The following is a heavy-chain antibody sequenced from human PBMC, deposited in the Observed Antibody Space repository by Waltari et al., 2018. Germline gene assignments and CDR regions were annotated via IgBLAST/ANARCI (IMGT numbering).Heavy chain of an antibody. CDR1: GISVSSYA. D-gene: IGHD3-10*01. CDR3: ARDGHSYFYGSWSDY. J-gene: IGHJ4*02. V-gene: IGHV3-30*01. Sequence: QVQLVESGGGLVQPGTSLPLSCEVSGISVSSYAMHWVRQAPGKGLEWVAVISFDGNNIYVADSVKGRFTINRDNSKNTLSLQMNSLTPEDTAIYYCARDGHSYFYGSWSDYWGQGTLVTVSS. CDR2: ISFDGNNI.